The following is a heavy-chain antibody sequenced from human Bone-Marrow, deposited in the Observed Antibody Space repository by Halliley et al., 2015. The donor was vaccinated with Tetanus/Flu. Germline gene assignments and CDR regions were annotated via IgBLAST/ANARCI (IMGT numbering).Heavy chain of an antibody. J-gene: IGHJ6*02. CDR3: ATQVASSGPFYFGLDV. Sequence: QVQLVQSGAEVKKPGASVKVSCKVSGKSVSELAIHWVRQAPGKGPEWLGGFDPAEDETIFAQKFLGRVSMTEDTPTDTATMELSSLKSDDTAVYYCATQVASSGPFYFGLDVWGQGTTVIVSS. V-gene: IGHV1-24*01. CDR1: GKSVSELA. CDR2: FDPAEDET. D-gene: IGHD3-22*01.